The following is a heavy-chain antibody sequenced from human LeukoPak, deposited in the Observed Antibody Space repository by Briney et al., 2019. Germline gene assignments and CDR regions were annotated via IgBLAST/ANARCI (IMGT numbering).Heavy chain of an antibody. CDR1: GFTFSSYA. CDR2: ISYDGSNK. J-gene: IGHJ3*02. V-gene: IGHV3-30*04. D-gene: IGHD2-2*01. CDR3: ARALGYCSSTSCYAFDI. Sequence: GGSLRLSCAASGFTFSSYAMHWVRQAPGKGLEWVAVISYDGSNKYYADSVKGRFTISRDNSKNTLYLQMNSLRAEDTAVYYCARALGYCSSTSCYAFDIWGQGTMVTVSS.